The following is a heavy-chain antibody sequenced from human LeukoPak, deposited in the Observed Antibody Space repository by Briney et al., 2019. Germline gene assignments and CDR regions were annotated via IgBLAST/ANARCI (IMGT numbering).Heavy chain of an antibody. CDR1: GFTISSYG. D-gene: IGHD2-21*01. Sequence: GGSLRLSCAASGFTISSYGMHWVRQAPGKGLEWVAVIWYDGSNKYYADSVKGRFTISRDNSKNTLYLQMNSLRAEDTAVYYCARDFEAYCGGGLDYWGQGTLVTVSS. CDR3: ARDFEAYCGGGLDY. CDR2: IWYDGSNK. V-gene: IGHV3-33*01. J-gene: IGHJ4*02.